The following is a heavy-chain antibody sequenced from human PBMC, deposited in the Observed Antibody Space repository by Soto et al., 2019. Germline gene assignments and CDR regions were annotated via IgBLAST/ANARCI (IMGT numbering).Heavy chain of an antibody. CDR2: ISSSSSYI. V-gene: IGHV3-21*01. D-gene: IGHD4-17*01. CDR1: GFTFSSCS. Sequence: GGSLRLSCAVSGFTFSSCSMNWVRQAPGKALEWVSSISSSSSYIYYTDSVKGRFTISRDNAKNSLYLQMNSLRAEDTAVYYCARDMTTVTTTGSAFDYWGQGTLVTVSS. CDR3: ARDMTTVTTTGSAFDY. J-gene: IGHJ4*02.